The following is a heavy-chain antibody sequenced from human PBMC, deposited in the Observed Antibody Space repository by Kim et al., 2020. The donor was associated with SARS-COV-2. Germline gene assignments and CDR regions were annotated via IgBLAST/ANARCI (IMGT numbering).Heavy chain of an antibody. V-gene: IGHV1-69*13. Sequence: SVKVSCKASGGTFSSYAISWVRQAPGQGLEWMGGIIPIFGTANYAQKFQGRVTITADESTSTAYMELSSLRSEDTAVYYCATETWDSSSSGGGYWGQGTLVTVSS. CDR2: IIPIFGTA. J-gene: IGHJ4*02. CDR1: GGTFSSYA. CDR3: ATETWDSSSSGGGY. D-gene: IGHD6-6*01.